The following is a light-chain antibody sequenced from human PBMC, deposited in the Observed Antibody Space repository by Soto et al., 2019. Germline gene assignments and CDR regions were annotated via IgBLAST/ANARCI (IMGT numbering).Light chain of an antibody. Sequence: DVVMTQSPLSMPVTLGQPASISCRSSESLVYSDGNTSLNWFQQRPGHSPRRLIDKVSNRDSGGPDRFSGSGSGADFTLSISRGVAEDVGVYYCLQGTLWPITFGQGTRLEIK. CDR1: ESLVYSDGNTS. V-gene: IGKV2-30*01. CDR3: LQGTLWPIT. J-gene: IGKJ5*01. CDR2: KVS.